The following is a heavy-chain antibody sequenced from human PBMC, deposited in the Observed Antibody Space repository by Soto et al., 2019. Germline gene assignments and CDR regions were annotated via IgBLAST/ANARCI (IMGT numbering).Heavy chain of an antibody. CDR3: ARLHGITIFGPYDWFDP. V-gene: IGHV4-39*01. J-gene: IGHJ5*02. Sequence: QLQLQESGPGLVKPSETLSLTCTVSGGSISSSSYYWGWIRQPPGKGLEWLGSIYYSGSTYYNPSLKSRVTISVDTSKNQFSLKLSSVTAADTAVYYCARLHGITIFGPYDWFDPWGQGTLVTVSS. D-gene: IGHD3-3*01. CDR1: GGSISSSSYY. CDR2: IYYSGST.